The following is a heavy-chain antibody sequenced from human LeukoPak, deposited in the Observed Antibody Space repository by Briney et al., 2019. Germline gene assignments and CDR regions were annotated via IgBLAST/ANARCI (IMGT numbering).Heavy chain of an antibody. Sequence: ASVKVSCKASGYTFTSYYMHWVRQAPGQGLEWMGIINPSGGSTSYAQKFQGRVTMTRDTSTSTVYLELSSLRSEDTAVYYCARARVGATRAFDSWGQGTLVTVSS. D-gene: IGHD1-26*01. CDR1: GYTFTSYY. J-gene: IGHJ4*02. V-gene: IGHV1-46*01. CDR2: INPSGGST. CDR3: ARARVGATRAFDS.